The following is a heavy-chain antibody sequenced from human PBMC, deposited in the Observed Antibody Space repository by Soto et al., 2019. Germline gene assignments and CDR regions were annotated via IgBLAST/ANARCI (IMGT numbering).Heavy chain of an antibody. CDR2: ILHDGNNK. Sequence: QVQLVESGGGVVQPGRSLRLSCAASGFTFSNYIMHWVRQAPGKGLEWVAIILHDGNNKYDAYSVKGRFTISRDNSKTTLYLHMHSLGTEDTAIYYCARDDEGGSYCDLGYWGQGNLVTVSS. V-gene: IGHV3-30-3*01. CDR3: ARDDEGGSYCDLGY. D-gene: IGHD3-10*01. CDR1: GFTFSNYI. J-gene: IGHJ4*02.